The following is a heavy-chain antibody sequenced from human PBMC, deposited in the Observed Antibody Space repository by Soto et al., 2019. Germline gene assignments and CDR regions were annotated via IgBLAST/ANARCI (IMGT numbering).Heavy chain of an antibody. CDR1: GFAFSNAW. Sequence: GGSLRLSCAGSGFAFSNAWINWVRQAPGKGLEWVATIMQDGDEKYYVDSVMGRFTISRDNAKSSLFLQMTSLRAEDTAVYYCANIDYGYDYWGQGILVTVSS. CDR2: IMQDGDEK. J-gene: IGHJ4*02. D-gene: IGHD4-17*01. V-gene: IGHV3-7*01. CDR3: ANIDYGYDY.